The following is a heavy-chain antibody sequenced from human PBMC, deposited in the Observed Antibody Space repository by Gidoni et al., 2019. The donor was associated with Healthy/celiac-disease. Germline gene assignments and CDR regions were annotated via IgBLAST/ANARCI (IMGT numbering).Heavy chain of an antibody. CDR3: ANSGYSSGWYGGDY. D-gene: IGHD6-19*01. CDR2: ISYDRSNK. J-gene: IGHJ4*02. V-gene: IGHV3-30*18. CDR1: GPPFSRYG. Sequence: QVQLVEYGGGVVQPGRSMRFSCSASGPPFSRYGMHWVRQAPGKGLEWVAVISYDRSNKNYADSVKGRFTISRDNSKNTLYLQMNSLRAEDTAVYYCANSGYSSGWYGGDYWGQGTLVTVSS.